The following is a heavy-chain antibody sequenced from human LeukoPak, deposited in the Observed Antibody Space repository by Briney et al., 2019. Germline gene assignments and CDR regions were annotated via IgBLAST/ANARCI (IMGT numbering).Heavy chain of an antibody. CDR1: GGSFSGYY. V-gene: IGHV4-34*01. J-gene: IGHJ4*02. CDR2: INHSGST. Sequence: SETLSLTCAVYGGSFSGYYWSWIRQPPGKGLEWIGEINHSGSTNYNPSLKSRVTISVDTSKNQFSLKLSSVTAADTAVYYCARSSKPYLFDYWGQGTLVTVSS. CDR3: ARSSKPYLFDY. D-gene: IGHD4-11*01.